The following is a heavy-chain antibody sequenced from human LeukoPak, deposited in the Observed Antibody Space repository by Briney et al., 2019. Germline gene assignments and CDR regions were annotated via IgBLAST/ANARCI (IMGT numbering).Heavy chain of an antibody. V-gene: IGHV3-23*01. Sequence: PGGSLRLSCAASGLTLSSYAMSWVRQAPGKGLEWVSAIIGSGATTYYADSVKGRFTISRDNSKNTLYLQMHSLRTEDTAVYYCAKGNSGYDLAIDYWGQATLVTVSS. CDR2: IIGSGATT. D-gene: IGHD5-12*01. CDR1: GLTLSSYA. J-gene: IGHJ4*02. CDR3: AKGNSGYDLAIDY.